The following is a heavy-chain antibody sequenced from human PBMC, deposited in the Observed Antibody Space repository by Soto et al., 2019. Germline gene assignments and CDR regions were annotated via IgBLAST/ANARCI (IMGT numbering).Heavy chain of an antibody. V-gene: IGHV3-23*01. CDR2: IFGSGAPT. D-gene: IGHD3-16*01. CDR1: GFTFSHYA. CDR3: TREASSWGFAFDL. Sequence: EVQLLESGGGLVQPGGPLSLSGAASGFTFSHYAMGWVRQAPGKGLQWVSTIFGSGAPTHYADSVKGRFGISRDNSNNMLFLEMNSLKDEDTAVYYCTREASSWGFAFDLWGQGTRVAVSS. J-gene: IGHJ3*01.